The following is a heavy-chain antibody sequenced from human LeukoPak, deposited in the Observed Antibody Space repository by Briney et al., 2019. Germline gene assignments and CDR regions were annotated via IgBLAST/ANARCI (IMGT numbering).Heavy chain of an antibody. J-gene: IGHJ5*02. V-gene: IGHV3-23*01. CDR3: AKPRPSYSSSWYDH. D-gene: IGHD6-13*01. CDR2: ISGSGGST. Sequence: GGSLRLSCAASGFTFSSYAMTWVRQAPGKGLEWVSAISGSGGSTYYADSVKGRFTISRDNSKNTLYLQMNSLRAEDTAVYYCAKPRPSYSSSWYDHWGQGTLVTVSS. CDR1: GFTFSSYA.